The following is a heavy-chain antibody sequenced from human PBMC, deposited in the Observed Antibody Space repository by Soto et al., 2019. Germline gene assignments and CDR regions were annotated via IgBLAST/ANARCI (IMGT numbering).Heavy chain of an antibody. J-gene: IGHJ6*02. V-gene: IGHV5-10-1*01. CDR3: ARLEKWYYNYYGLDV. CDR2: IDPADSAT. D-gene: IGHD1-26*01. CDR1: GYSFTTYW. Sequence: GESLKISCQGSGYSFTTYWISWVRQMPGKGLEWMGKIDPADSATNYSPSFQGHITISVDRSINTAHLQFSSLKAADTAVYYCARLEKWYYNYYGLDVWGQGTMVTVSS.